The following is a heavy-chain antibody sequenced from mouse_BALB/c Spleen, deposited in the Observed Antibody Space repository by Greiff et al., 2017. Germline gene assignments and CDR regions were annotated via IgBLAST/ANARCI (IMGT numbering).Heavy chain of an antibody. D-gene: IGHD2-1*01. CDR1: GFNIKDYY. V-gene: IGHV14-1*02. CDR3: ATEGNYDY. J-gene: IGHJ2*01. Sequence: EVKLVESGAELVRPGALVKLSCKASGFNIKDYYMHWVKQRPEQGLEWIGWIDPENGNTIYDPKFQGKASITADTSSNTAYLQLSSLTSEDTAVYYCATEGNYDYWGQGTTRTVSS. CDR2: IDPENGNT.